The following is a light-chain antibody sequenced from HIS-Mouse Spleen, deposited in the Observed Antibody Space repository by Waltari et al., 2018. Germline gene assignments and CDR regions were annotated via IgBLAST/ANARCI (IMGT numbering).Light chain of an antibody. J-gene: IGLJ2*01. V-gene: IGLV2-23*01. CDR3: CSYAGSSTVV. CDR2: EGS. Sequence: QPALTQPASVSGSPGQSITISCTGTSSDVGSYNLVPWYHQHPGKAPKLMIYEGSNRPSGVSNRFSGSKSGNTASLTISGLQAEDEADYYCCSYAGSSTVVFGGGTKLTVL. CDR1: SSDVGSYNL.